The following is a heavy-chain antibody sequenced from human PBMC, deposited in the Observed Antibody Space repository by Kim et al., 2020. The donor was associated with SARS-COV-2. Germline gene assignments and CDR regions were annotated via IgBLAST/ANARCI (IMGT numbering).Heavy chain of an antibody. Sequence: SETLSLTCTVSGGSISSYYWSWIRQPAGKGLEWIGRIYTSGSTNYNPSLKSRVTMSVDTSKNQFSLKLSSVTAADTAVYYCARDTTLHVLRFLEWFPNWFDPWGQGTLVTVSS. CDR1: GGSISSYY. D-gene: IGHD3-3*01. CDR3: ARDTTLHVLRFLEWFPNWFDP. J-gene: IGHJ5*02. CDR2: IYTSGST. V-gene: IGHV4-4*07.